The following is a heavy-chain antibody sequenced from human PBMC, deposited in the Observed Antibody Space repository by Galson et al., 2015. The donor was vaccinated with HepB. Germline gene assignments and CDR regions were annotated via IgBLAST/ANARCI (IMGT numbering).Heavy chain of an antibody. V-gene: IGHV3-23*01. J-gene: IGHJ4*02. D-gene: IGHD1-26*01. CDR1: GFTFSNYA. CDR3: AKRDGSGSSSAFDY. Sequence: SLRLSCAASGFTFSNYAMSWVRQAPGKGLEWVSTISGSAGSTYYADSVRGRFTISRDNSKPTLFLQMNSLRADDTAVYYCAKRDGSGSSSAFDYWGQGTLVTVSS. CDR2: ISGSAGST.